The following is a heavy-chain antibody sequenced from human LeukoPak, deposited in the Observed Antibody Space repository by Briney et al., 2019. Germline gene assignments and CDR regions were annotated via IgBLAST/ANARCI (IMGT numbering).Heavy chain of an antibody. CDR1: GVTVGTNS. CDR3: ASAREYCGSAECYEYFQH. CDR2: TYSGGST. Sequence: PGGSLRLSCAASGVTVGTNSMSWARQSPGKGLEWVSVTYSGGSTYNADSVNGRFTVSRDNSRNTLFLQMNNLSSEDTALYFCASAREYCGSAECYEYFQHWGQGTLVIVSS. D-gene: IGHD2-21*01. V-gene: IGHV3-53*01. J-gene: IGHJ1*01.